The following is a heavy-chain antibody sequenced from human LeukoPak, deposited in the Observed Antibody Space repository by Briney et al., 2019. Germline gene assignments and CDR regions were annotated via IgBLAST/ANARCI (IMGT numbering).Heavy chain of an antibody. CDR1: GGSISSGGYS. CDR3: ARAFGGFNDAFDI. V-gene: IGHV4-30-2*01. J-gene: IGHJ3*02. CDR2: IYHSGST. D-gene: IGHD3-10*01. Sequence: PSQTLSLTCAVSGGSISSGGYSWSWIRQPPGKGLEWIGYIYHSGSTYYNPSLKSRVTISVDRSKNQFSLKLSSVTAADTAVYYCARAFGGFNDAFDIWGQGTMVTVSS.